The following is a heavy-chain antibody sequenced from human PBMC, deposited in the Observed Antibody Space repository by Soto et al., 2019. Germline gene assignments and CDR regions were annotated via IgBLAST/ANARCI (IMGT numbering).Heavy chain of an antibody. Sequence: QVQLQESGPGLVKPSETLSLTCTVSGGSISSYYWSWIRQPPGKGLEWIGYIYYSGSTNYNPSLKSRVTISVDTSKNQFSLKLSSVTAADTAVYYCARGYAVVIATRLYNWFDPWGQGTLVTVSS. V-gene: IGHV4-59*01. J-gene: IGHJ5*02. CDR3: ARGYAVVIATRLYNWFDP. CDR1: GGSISSYY. D-gene: IGHD2-21*01. CDR2: IYYSGST.